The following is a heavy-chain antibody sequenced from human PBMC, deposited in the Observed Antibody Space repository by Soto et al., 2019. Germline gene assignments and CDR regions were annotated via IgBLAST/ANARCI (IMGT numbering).Heavy chain of an antibody. D-gene: IGHD6-6*01. Sequence: GLGGSGHIYPSDANTRYSPSLQGQVTISADKSLRTAYLQWTSLKASDTALYYCARTRSFTLGFYYDGMDVWGQGTTVTVSS. J-gene: IGHJ6*02. CDR2: IYPSDANT. CDR3: ARTRSFTLGFYYDGMDV. V-gene: IGHV5-51*01.